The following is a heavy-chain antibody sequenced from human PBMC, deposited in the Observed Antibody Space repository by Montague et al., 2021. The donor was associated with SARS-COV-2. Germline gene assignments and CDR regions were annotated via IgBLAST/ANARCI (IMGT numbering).Heavy chain of an antibody. Sequence: TLSLTCAVYGGSFSDYHWTWIRQSPGGGLEWIGQINYGGSTKYNPSLRSRVTISIDTSKSQFSLKLTSVTAADTAVYYCARGAPGYWGQGTLVTVSS. V-gene: IGHV4-34*01. CDR3: ARGAPGY. CDR2: INYGGST. CDR1: GGSFSDYH. D-gene: IGHD1-1*01. J-gene: IGHJ4*02.